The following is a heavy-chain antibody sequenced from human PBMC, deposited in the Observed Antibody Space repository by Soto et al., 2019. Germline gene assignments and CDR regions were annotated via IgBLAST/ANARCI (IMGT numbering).Heavy chain of an antibody. Sequence: SETLSLTCTVSGGSISSYYWSWIRQPPGKGLEWIGYIYYSGSTNYNPSLKSRVTISVDTSKNQFSLKLSSVTAADTAVYYCARGLLLGTLDYWGHGTLVTVSS. CDR3: ARGLLLGTLDY. D-gene: IGHD1-7*01. J-gene: IGHJ4*01. CDR2: IYYSGST. CDR1: GGSISSYY. V-gene: IGHV4-59*01.